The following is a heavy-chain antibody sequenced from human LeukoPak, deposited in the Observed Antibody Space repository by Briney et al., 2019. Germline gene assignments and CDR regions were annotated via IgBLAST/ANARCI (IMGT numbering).Heavy chain of an antibody. J-gene: IGHJ6*02. CDR3: AKPKQWLVPNGMDV. D-gene: IGHD6-19*01. Sequence: PGGSLRLSCAASGFTFSSYGMHWVRQAPGKGLEWVAVISYDGSNKYYADSVKGRFTISRDNSKNTLYLQMNSLRAEDTAVYYCAKPKQWLVPNGMDVWGQGTTVTVSS. CDR1: GFTFSSYG. V-gene: IGHV3-30*18. CDR2: ISYDGSNK.